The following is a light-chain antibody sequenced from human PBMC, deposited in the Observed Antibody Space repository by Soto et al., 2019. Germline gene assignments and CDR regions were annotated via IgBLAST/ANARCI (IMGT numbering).Light chain of an antibody. CDR2: WAS. Sequence: DIVMTQSPDSLAVSLGERATINCKSSQSVLYSSNNKNYLAWYQQKPGQPPKLLIYWASTRESGVPDRFSGSGSGTDFTLTISSLQAEDVAVYYCHQYYSTPRTCGQGTKVDI. CDR3: HQYYSTPRT. J-gene: IGKJ1*01. CDR1: QSVLYSSNNKNY. V-gene: IGKV4-1*01.